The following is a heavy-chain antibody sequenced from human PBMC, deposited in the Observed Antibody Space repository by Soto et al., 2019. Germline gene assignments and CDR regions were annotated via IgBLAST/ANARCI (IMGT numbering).Heavy chain of an antibody. D-gene: IGHD2-2*01. CDR3: ARDRVPAAPYYYYGMDV. J-gene: IGHJ6*02. CDR1: CGSISSGGYY. V-gene: IGHV4-31*03. Sequence: SETLSLTCTVSCGSISSGGYYWSWIRQHPGKGLEWIGYIYYSGSTYYNPSLKSRVTISVDTSKNQFSLKLSSVTAADTAVYYCARDRVPAAPYYYYGMDVWGQGTTVTVSS. CDR2: IYYSGST.